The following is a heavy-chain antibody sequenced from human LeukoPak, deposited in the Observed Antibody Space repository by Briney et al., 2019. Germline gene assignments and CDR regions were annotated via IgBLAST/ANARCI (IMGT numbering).Heavy chain of an antibody. Sequence: GASVKVSCKASGYTFTSYDINWVRQATGQGLEWMGWMNPNSGNTGYAQKFQGRVTMTRNTSISTAYMELSSLRADDTAVYYCARHCSSSSCYGAFDIWGQGTMVTVSS. CDR3: ARHCSSSSCYGAFDI. J-gene: IGHJ3*02. V-gene: IGHV1-8*01. CDR1: GYTFTSYD. D-gene: IGHD2-2*01. CDR2: MNPNSGNT.